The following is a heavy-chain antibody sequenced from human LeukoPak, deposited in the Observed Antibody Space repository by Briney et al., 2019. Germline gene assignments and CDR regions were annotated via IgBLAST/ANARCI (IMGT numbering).Heavy chain of an antibody. CDR2: INPNSGGT. CDR3: ATHVYCRSTSCSYYYYYMDV. J-gene: IGHJ6*03. D-gene: IGHD2-2*01. Sequence: ASVKVSCKASGCTFTDYYMYWVRQAPGQGLEWIGRINPNSGGTNYAQKFQGRVTMTRDTSISTAYMEPSRLRSDDTAVYYCATHVYCRSTSCSYYYYYMDVWGKGTTVTVSS. CDR1: GCTFTDYY. V-gene: IGHV1-2*06.